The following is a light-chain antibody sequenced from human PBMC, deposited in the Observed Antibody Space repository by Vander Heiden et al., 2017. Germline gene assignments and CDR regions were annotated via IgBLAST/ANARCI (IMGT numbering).Light chain of an antibody. CDR1: SLRKYS. V-gene: IGLV3-19*01. Sequence: VRITCRGDSLRKYSANWYQQKPGQAPVVVIYGKNNRPSGVPDRFSGSASGNTASLTITGAQAEDEAEYYCNSRDSSGNLWVFGGGTKVTVL. J-gene: IGLJ3*02. CDR3: NSRDSSGNLWV. CDR2: GKN.